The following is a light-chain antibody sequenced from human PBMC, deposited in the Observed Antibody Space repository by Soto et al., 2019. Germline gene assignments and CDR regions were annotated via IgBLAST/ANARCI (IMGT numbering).Light chain of an antibody. J-gene: IGLJ2*01. CDR1: SSNIGSNH. CDR2: RNN. V-gene: IGLV1-47*01. CDR3: AAWDDSMSGVV. Sequence: QSVLTQPPSASGTPGQRVTISCSGSSSNIGSNHVYWYQQLPGTAPKLLIYRNNQRPSGVPDRFSGSKSGTSASLAISGVRSEDEADYYCAAWDDSMSGVVFGGGTKLTVL.